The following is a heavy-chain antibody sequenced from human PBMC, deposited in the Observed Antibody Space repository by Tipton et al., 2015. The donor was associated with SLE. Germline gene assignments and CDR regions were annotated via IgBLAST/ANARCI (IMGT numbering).Heavy chain of an antibody. CDR1: GYTFTSYD. CDR2: MNPNSGNT. CDR3: ATSYRDYVEYFQH. D-gene: IGHD4-17*01. J-gene: IGHJ1*01. Sequence: SGAEVKKPGASVKVSCKASGYTFTSYDINWVRQATGQGLEWMGWMNPNSGNTGYAQKFQGRVTMTRNTSISTAYMELSSLRSEDTAVYYCATSYRDYVEYFQHWGQGTLVTVSS. V-gene: IGHV1-8*01.